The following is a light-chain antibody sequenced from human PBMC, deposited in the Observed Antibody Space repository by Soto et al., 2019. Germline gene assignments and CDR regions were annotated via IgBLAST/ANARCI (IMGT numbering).Light chain of an antibody. CDR3: HTYSRYSLHT. J-gene: IGKJ2*01. V-gene: IGKV1-5*01. Sequence: IPTTQSPSALSASIGHRITITCRLSQRVRRRLPWFQQKPAKAPKHRVYHASSWERGVPSRCSGRGSGTEFTLAISSLHPDDCATYFCHTYSRYSLHTVGQGTKVDIK. CDR2: HAS. CDR1: QRVRRR.